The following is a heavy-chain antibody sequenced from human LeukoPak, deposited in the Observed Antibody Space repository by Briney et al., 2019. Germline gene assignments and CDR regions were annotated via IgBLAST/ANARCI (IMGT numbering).Heavy chain of an antibody. CDR3: AKDYYDSSGYLFGY. J-gene: IGHJ4*02. CDR1: GFTFSSYA. CDR2: ISYDGSNK. D-gene: IGHD3-22*01. V-gene: IGHV3-30-3*01. Sequence: GGSLRLSCAASGFTFSSYAMHWVRQAPGKGLEWVAVISYDGSNKYYADSVRGRFTISRDNSKNTLYLQMNSLRAEDTAVYYCAKDYYDSSGYLFGYWGQGTLVIVSS.